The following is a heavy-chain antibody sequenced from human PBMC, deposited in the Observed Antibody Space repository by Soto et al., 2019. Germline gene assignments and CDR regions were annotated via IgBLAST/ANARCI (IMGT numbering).Heavy chain of an antibody. J-gene: IGHJ5*02. Sequence: QVQLQESGPGLVKPSQTLSLTCTVSGGSISSGDYYWTWIRQHPGKGLEWIGYIYYSVRTYYNPSLKSRVTISVDTSKIQFSLRLSSVTAAYTAMYYCTRTYDSGTFYNGRFDPWGQGTLVTVSS. CDR3: TRTYDSGTFYNGRFDP. CDR1: GGSISSGDYY. V-gene: IGHV4-31*03. CDR2: IYYSVRT. D-gene: IGHD3-10*01.